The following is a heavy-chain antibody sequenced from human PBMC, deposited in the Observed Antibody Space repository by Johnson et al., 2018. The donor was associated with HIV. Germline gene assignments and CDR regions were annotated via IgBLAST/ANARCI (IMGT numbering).Heavy chain of an antibody. CDR3: AKDIYGYDAFDI. J-gene: IGHJ3*02. D-gene: IGHD5-24*01. CDR1: GFTFRNYA. Sequence: VQLAESGGGLVQPGGSLRLSCAASGFTFRNYAMSWVRQAPGKGLEWVSTISGGGSSTYYADSVKGRFTISRDNSKNALYLQMNSLRAEDTAVYSCAKDIYGYDAFDIWGQGTMVTVSS. V-gene: IGHV3-23*04. CDR2: ISGGGSST.